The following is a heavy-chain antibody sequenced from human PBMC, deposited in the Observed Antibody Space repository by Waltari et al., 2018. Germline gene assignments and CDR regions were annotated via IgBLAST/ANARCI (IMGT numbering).Heavy chain of an antibody. V-gene: IGHV1-2*06. J-gene: IGHJ4*02. D-gene: IGHD4-17*01. CDR3: ARDLGSDYGNRDY. Sequence: QVHLVQSGAEVKKPGASVKVSCKASGYTFTGYYIQWVRRAPGQGLEWMGRINPNCGDTNYEQKFQGRVTLTRDTSINTAYMELSSLKSDDTAVYYCARDLGSDYGNRDYWGQGTLVTVPS. CDR2: INPNCGDT. CDR1: GYTFTGYY.